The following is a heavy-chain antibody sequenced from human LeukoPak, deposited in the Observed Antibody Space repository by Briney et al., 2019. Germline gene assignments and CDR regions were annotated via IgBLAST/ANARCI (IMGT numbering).Heavy chain of an antibody. J-gene: IGHJ4*02. V-gene: IGHV1-2*02. CDR2: INPNSGGT. D-gene: IGHD6-19*01. CDR3: ARDRDSSGLENVPAY. CDR1: GYTFTGYY. Sequence: ASVKVSCKAAGYTFTGYYMHWVRQAPGQGLEWMGWINPNSGGTNYAQKFQGRVTMTRDTSISTAYMELSRLRSDDTAVYYCARDRDSSGLENVPAYWGQGTLVTVSS.